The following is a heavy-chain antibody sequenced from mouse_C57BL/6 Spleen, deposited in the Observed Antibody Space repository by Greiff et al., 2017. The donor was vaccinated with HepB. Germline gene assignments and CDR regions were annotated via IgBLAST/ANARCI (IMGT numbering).Heavy chain of an antibody. V-gene: IGHV1-64*01. J-gene: IGHJ4*01. D-gene: IGHD4-1*01. CDR2: IHPNSGST. CDR3: GRWGWEAMDY. CDR1: GYTFTSYW. Sequence: QVQLQQPGAELVKPGASVKLSCKASGYTFTSYWMHWVKQRPGQGLEWIGMIHPNSGSTNYNEKFKSKATLTVDKSSSTAYMQLSSLTSEDSAVYYCGRWGWEAMDYWGQGTSVTVSS.